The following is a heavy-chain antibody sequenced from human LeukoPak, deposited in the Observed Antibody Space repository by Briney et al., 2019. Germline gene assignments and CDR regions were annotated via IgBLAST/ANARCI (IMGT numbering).Heavy chain of an antibody. CDR1: GGSVSSGSNH. CDR3: ARETGNYWYFDL. Sequence: SETLSLTRTVSGGSVSSGSNHWSWIRQPPGKGLEWIGNIYYTGSTIYNPPLKSRVTISIDTSKNQFSLKLSSVTAADTAVYYCARETGNYWYFDLSGRGSLVTVSS. V-gene: IGHV4-61*01. CDR2: IYYTGST. J-gene: IGHJ2*01.